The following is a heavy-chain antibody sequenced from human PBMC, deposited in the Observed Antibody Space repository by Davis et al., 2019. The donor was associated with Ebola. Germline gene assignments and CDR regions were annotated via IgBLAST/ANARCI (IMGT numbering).Heavy chain of an antibody. CDR1: GFTFTSYS. CDR2: ISGSGGST. J-gene: IGHJ4*02. CDR3: AKDIYSYAPRGCDF. V-gene: IGHV3-23*01. Sequence: GESLKISCAASGFTFTSYSMTWVRQTPGKGLEWVSTISGSGGSTYYADSVKGRFTMSRDRSKNTVYLQMSNLRDEDTAVYYCAKDIYSYAPRGCDFWGQGTPVTVSS. D-gene: IGHD5-18*01.